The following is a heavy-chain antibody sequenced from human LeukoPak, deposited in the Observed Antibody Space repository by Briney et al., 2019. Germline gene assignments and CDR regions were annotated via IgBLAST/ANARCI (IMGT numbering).Heavy chain of an antibody. V-gene: IGHV1-69*05. CDR3: ARAPDYSNYVGGWFDP. CDR1: GGTFSSYA. CDR2: IIPIFGTA. D-gene: IGHD4-11*01. Sequence: GASVKVSCKASGGTFSSYAISWVRQAPGQGLEWMGGIIPIFGTANYAQKFQGRVTITTDESTSTAYMELSSLRSEDTAVYYCARAPDYSNYVGGWFDPWGQGTLLTVSS. J-gene: IGHJ5*02.